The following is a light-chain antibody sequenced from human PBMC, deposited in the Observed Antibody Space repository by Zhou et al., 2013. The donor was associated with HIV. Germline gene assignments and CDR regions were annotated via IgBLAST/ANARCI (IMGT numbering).Light chain of an antibody. V-gene: IGKV1-9*01. CDR1: QGISSY. CDR2: AAS. Sequence: DIQMTQSPSFLSASVGDRVTITCRASQGISSYLAWSQQKPGKAPKLLIYAASTLQSGVPSRFSGSGSGTEFTLTISSLQPDDFATYYCQQLDFYPRVFTFGPGTKVNIK. CDR3: QQLDFYPRVFT. J-gene: IGKJ3*01.